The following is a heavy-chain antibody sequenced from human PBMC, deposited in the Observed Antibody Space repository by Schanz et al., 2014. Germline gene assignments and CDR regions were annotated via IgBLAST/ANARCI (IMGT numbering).Heavy chain of an antibody. V-gene: IGHV3-30*04. CDR1: GFTFSDCP. CDR3: AVLAGFGGLPLDS. CDR2: ISYDGSNK. Sequence: QVHLVESGGGVVQPGRSLRLSCAASGFTFSDCPMHWVRQAPGKGLEWVAVISYDGSNKYYADSVKGRFTISRDNSKNTLHLQMNSLRAEDAAVYSCAVLAGFGGLPLDSRGQGTLVTVSS. J-gene: IGHJ4*02. D-gene: IGHD3-10*01.